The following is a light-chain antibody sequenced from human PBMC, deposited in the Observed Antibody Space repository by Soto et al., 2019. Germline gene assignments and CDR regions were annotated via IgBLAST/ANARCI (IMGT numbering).Light chain of an antibody. V-gene: IGKV3D-15*01. J-gene: IGKJ4*01. CDR1: QSVGSD. Sequence: EIVMTQSPAILSAPPGESATLSCTSSQSVGSDLAWYQQKPGQAHRLLLYGTSARATALTATFTGTGSGTEFRLAITSLQSEDIAVYYCQQYYYWPPSFDGGTKVE. CDR2: GTS. CDR3: QQYYYWPPS.